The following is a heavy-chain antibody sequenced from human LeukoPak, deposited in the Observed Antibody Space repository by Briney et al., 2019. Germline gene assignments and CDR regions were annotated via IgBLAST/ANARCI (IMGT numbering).Heavy chain of an antibody. CDR1: GGSISSSSHY. D-gene: IGHD6-13*01. Sequence: PSETLSLTCTVSGGSISSSSHYWAWIRRPPGKGLEWIGSVYYNGDTHYSPSLKSPVTISVDTSKNQFSLRLSSVTAADTAVYYCARWPGTAGGNCFDYWGQGILVTVSS. J-gene: IGHJ4*02. V-gene: IGHV4-39*01. CDR3: ARWPGTAGGNCFDY. CDR2: VYYNGDT.